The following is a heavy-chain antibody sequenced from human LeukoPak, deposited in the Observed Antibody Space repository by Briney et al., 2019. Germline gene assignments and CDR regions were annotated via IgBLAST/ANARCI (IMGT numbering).Heavy chain of an antibody. CDR1: GGSISSYY. D-gene: IGHD6-19*01. CDR3: ARDDSSGWYYFDS. CDR2: IYYSGST. V-gene: IGHV4-59*01. Sequence: SETLSLTCTVSGGSISSYYWSWIRQPPGKGLEWIGYIYYSGSTNYNPSLKSRVTISVDTSKNQFSLKLSSVTAADTAVYYCARDDSSGWYYFDSWGQGTLVTVSS. J-gene: IGHJ4*02.